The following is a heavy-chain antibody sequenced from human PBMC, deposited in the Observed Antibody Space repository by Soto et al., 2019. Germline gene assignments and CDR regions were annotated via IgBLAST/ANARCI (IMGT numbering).Heavy chain of an antibody. CDR2: INAANGDT. D-gene: IGHD6-13*01. V-gene: IGHV1-3*01. Sequence: ASVKVSCKASGYTFTSYGIHWVRQAPGQRLEWMGWINAANGDTKYSPKFQGRVTITRDTSASTAYMELSSLRSEDTAVYYCVRRHVSATGIDWFDPWGQGTQVTVSS. CDR3: VRRHVSATGIDWFDP. CDR1: GYTFTSYG. J-gene: IGHJ5*02.